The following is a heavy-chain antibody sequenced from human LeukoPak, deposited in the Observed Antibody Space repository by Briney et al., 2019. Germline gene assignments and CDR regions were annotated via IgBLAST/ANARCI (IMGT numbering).Heavy chain of an antibody. Sequence: SETLSLTCTVSGGSIRSYYWSWIRQPPGKGLEWIGYIYYSGSTNYNPSLKSRVTISVDTSKNQFPLKLSSVTAADTAVYYCARVYYSSSYDYWYFDLWGRGTLVTVSS. V-gene: IGHV4-59*01. J-gene: IGHJ2*01. CDR1: GGSIRSYY. CDR2: IYYSGST. D-gene: IGHD6-13*01. CDR3: ARVYYSSSYDYWYFDL.